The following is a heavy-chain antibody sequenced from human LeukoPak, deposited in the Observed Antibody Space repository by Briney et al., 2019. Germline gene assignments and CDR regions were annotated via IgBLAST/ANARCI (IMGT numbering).Heavy chain of an antibody. CDR3: ARSNRVVVAATHFDY. CDR2: IYYSGST. D-gene: IGHD2-15*01. CDR1: GGPISSSSYY. Sequence: SSETLSLTCTVSGGPISSSSYYWGWIRQPPGKGLEWIGSIYYSGSTYYNPSLKSRVTISVDTSKNQFSLKLSSVTAADTAVYYCARSNRVVVAATHFDYWGQGTLVTVSS. V-gene: IGHV4-39*01. J-gene: IGHJ4*02.